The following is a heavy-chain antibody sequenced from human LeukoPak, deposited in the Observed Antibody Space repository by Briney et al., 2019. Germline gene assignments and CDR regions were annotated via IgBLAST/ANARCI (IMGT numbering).Heavy chain of an antibody. CDR2: IYYSGST. Sequence: SQTLSLTCTVSGGSISSGGYYWSWIRQHPGKGLEWIGYIYYSGSTYYNPSLKSRVTISVDTSKNQFSLKLSSVTAADTAVYYCASRRPAHDAFDIWGQGTMVTVSS. J-gene: IGHJ3*02. CDR3: ASRRPAHDAFDI. CDR1: GGSISSGGYY. V-gene: IGHV4-31*03.